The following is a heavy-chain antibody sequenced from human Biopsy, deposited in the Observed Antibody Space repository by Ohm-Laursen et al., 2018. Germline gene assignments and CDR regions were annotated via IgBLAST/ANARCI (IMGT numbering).Heavy chain of an antibody. J-gene: IGHJ5*02. CDR3: ARDYDTSGYYYVS. Sequence: SDTLSLTCTVSGGSISNNNYYWGWIRQPPGKGLEWIGSIFYRGSTHYKPSLKSRVNISLDTSKNQFSLKLNSVTAADTALYYCARDYDTSGYYYVSWGQGTLVTVSS. CDR2: IFYRGST. CDR1: GGSISNNNYY. V-gene: IGHV4-39*01. D-gene: IGHD3-22*01.